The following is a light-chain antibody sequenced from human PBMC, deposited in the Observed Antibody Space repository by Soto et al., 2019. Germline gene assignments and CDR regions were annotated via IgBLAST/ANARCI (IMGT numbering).Light chain of an antibody. CDR2: GAS. J-gene: IGKJ1*01. Sequence: EIVMTQSPATLSVSPGVRATLSCRASQSVSSNLAWYQQKPGQAPRLLIYGASTRATGIPARFSGSGSGTDFTLTISSLQSEDFAVYYCPQYNNWPRTFGQGTKVEIK. CDR1: QSVSSN. V-gene: IGKV3-15*01. CDR3: PQYNNWPRT.